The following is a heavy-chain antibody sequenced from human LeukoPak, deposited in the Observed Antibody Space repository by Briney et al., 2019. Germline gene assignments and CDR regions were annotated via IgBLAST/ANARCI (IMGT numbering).Heavy chain of an antibody. CDR2: INPNSGGT. V-gene: IGHV1-2*04. CDR3: ARGPMVRGVITHFLDY. J-gene: IGHJ4*02. Sequence: ASVKVSCKASGYTFTGYYMHWVRQAPGQGLEWMGWINPNSGGTNYAQKFQGWVTMTRDTSISTAYMELSRLRSDDTAVYYCARGPMVRGVITHFLDYWGQGTLVTVSS. CDR1: GYTFTGYY. D-gene: IGHD3-10*01.